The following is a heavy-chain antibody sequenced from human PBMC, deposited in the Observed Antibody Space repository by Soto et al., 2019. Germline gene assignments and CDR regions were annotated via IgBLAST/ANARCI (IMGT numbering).Heavy chain of an antibody. CDR3: SISNSYGRGDC. CDR1: GCPLNSYP. J-gene: IGHJ4*02. Sequence: QLQRVQSGAAVKKPGSSVRFSCKASGCPLNSYPITWVRQAPGQGLEWMGGIIPVLGTTDYAKKFQGRGTITADQSTGTASRDLFSLRSEAKAMYYCSISNSYGRGDCWGQGPRVNVSS. V-gene: IGHV1-69*01. CDR2: IIPVLGTT. D-gene: IGHD3-16*01.